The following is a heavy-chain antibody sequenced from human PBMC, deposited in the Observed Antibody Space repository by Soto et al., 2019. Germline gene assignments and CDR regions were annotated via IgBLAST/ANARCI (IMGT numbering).Heavy chain of an antibody. CDR1: GGSISSYY. V-gene: IGHV4-4*07. CDR3: ARDQNYDFWSGFHGMDV. CDR2: IYTSGST. D-gene: IGHD3-3*01. Sequence: SETLSLTCTVSGGSISSYYWSWIRQPAGKGLEWIGRIYTSGSTNYNPSLKSRVTMSVDTSKNQFSLKLSSVTAAGTAVYYCARDQNYDFWSGFHGMDVWGQGTTVTVSS. J-gene: IGHJ6*02.